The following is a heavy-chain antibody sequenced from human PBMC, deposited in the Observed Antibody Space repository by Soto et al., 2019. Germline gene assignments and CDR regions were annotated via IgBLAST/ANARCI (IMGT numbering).Heavy chain of an antibody. CDR3: ATRIRVFGLLIPPFDP. Sequence: PSETLSITCAAYGGSVNGYYWNWIRQPPGKGLEWIGEINHTGGTHYNPSLKSRVTMSVDTSKNQFSLRLSSVTAADTAIYYCATRIRVFGLLIPPFDPWGRGTQVTVSS. D-gene: IGHD3-3*01. CDR2: INHTGGT. V-gene: IGHV4-34*01. J-gene: IGHJ5*02. CDR1: GGSVNGYY.